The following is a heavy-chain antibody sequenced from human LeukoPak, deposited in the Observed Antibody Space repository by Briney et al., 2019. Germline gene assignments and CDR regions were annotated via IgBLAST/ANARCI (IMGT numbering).Heavy chain of an antibody. J-gene: IGHJ4*02. CDR2: INAGSGNT. CDR3: AKGGYCTGGTCYSRVYS. CDR1: GYTFRNYA. V-gene: IGHV1-3*03. Sequence: ASVKVSCKASGYTFRNYAMHWVRQAPGQGLEWMGWINAGSGNTKYSEDFQGRVTITSDTSASTAYMELSSLRSEDMAVYYCAKGGYCTGGTCYSRVYSWGPGTLVTVSS. D-gene: IGHD2-15*01.